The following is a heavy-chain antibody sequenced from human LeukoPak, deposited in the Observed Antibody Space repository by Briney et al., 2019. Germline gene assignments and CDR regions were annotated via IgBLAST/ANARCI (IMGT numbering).Heavy chain of an antibody. CDR1: GFTFSSYE. V-gene: IGHV3-48*03. Sequence: PGGSLRLSCAASGFTFSSYEMNWVRQAPGKGLEWVSYISSSGSTIYYADSVKGRFTISRDNAKNSLYLQMNSLRAEDTAVYYCARWDSSGHSFDYWGQGTLVSVSS. CDR3: ARWDSSGHSFDY. CDR2: ISSSGSTI. D-gene: IGHD6-19*01. J-gene: IGHJ4*02.